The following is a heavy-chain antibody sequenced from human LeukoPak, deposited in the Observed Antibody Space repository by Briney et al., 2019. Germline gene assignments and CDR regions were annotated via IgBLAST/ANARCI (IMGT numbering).Heavy chain of an antibody. CDR3: ARAVPAAKSYYYYYMDV. CDR2: IIPIFGTA. Sequence: ASVKVSCKASGGTFSSYAISWVRQAPGQGLEWMGGIIPIFGTANYAQKFQGRVTITTDESTSTAYMELSSLRSEDTAVYYCARAVPAAKSYYYYYMDVWGKGTTVTVSS. V-gene: IGHV1-69*05. J-gene: IGHJ6*03. CDR1: GGTFSSYA. D-gene: IGHD2-2*01.